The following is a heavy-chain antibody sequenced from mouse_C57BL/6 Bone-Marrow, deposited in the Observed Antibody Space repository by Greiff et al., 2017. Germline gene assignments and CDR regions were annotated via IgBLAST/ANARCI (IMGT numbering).Heavy chain of an antibody. CDR3: ARITTVVATSYYFDY. D-gene: IGHD1-1*01. CDR1: GYTFTSYW. J-gene: IGHJ2*01. CDR2: IYPSDSET. V-gene: IGHV1-61*01. Sequence: QVQLQQPGAELVRPGSSVKLSCKASGYTFTSYWMDWVKQRPGQGLEWIGNIYPSDSETHYNQKFKDKATLTVDKSSSTAYMQLSSLTSEDSAVYYCARITTVVATSYYFDYWGQGTTLTVSS.